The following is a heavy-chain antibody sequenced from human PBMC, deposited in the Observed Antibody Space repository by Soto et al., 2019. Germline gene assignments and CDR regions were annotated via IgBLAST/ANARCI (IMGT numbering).Heavy chain of an antibody. V-gene: IGHV3-30*18. CDR1: GFTLTNNG. Sequence: QVQLLESGGGVVQPGRSLRLSCVASGFTLTNNGMHWVRQAPGQGLEWVAVISSDGSSYYYGESVRGRFTISRDTSKNTLFLEMNSLTTADTAVYYCAKDRGLAESGTWSHYYYGMDVWGQGTSVTVS. D-gene: IGHD1-26*01. CDR3: AKDRGLAESGTWSHYYYGMDV. J-gene: IGHJ6*02. CDR2: ISSDGSSY.